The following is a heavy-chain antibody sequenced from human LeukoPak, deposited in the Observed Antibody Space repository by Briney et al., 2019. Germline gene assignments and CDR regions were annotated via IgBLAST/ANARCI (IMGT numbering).Heavy chain of an antibody. V-gene: IGHV3-69-1*01. CDR1: GFVFSRDN. CDR2: ISENI. CDR3: VREIGRPKTFYFHS. J-gene: IGHJ4*02. Sequence: GGSLRLSCTASGFVFSRDNMNWVRQAPGKGLEWVSHISENIYHADSVRGRFTISRDNAKSSLYLQMSNLRAEDTAVYYCVREIGRPKTFYFHSWGRGTLVIVSS.